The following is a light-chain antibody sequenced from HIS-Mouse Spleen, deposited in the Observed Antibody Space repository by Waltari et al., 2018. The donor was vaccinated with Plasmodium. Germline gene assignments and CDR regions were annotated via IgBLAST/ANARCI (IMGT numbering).Light chain of an antibody. CDR1: QSVSRN. V-gene: IGKV3-15*01. CDR2: GAP. Sequence: ELVMTPSPATLSVSPGERATLSCRASQSVSRNIAWYQQKPGQAPRLLIYGAPTRATGIPARFSGSGSGTEFTLTISSLQSEDFAVYYCQQYNNWSFTFGPGTKVDIK. CDR3: QQYNNWSFT. J-gene: IGKJ3*01.